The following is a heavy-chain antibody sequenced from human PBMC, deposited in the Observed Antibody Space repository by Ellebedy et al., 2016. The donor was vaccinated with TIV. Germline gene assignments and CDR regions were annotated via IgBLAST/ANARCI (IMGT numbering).Heavy chain of an antibody. CDR1: GFTFSSYS. CDR3: ARDPLWFGDMICVVNDY. CDR2: ISSSSSTI. V-gene: IGHV3-48*04. D-gene: IGHD3-10*01. Sequence: PGESLKISCAASGFTFSSYSMTWVRQAPGKGLERVSCISSSSSTIYYADSVKGRFTISRDNAKNSLYLQMNSLRAEDTAVYYCARDPLWFGDMICVVNDYWGQGTLVTVSS. J-gene: IGHJ4*02.